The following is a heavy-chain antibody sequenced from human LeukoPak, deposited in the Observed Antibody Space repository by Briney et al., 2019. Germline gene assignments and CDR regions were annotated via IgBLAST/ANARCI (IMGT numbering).Heavy chain of an antibody. V-gene: IGHV3-30*01. CDR1: GFTFSSYA. CDR3: ARYPVHYFDY. D-gene: IGHD4-17*01. CDR2: ISYDGSNK. Sequence: PGGSLRLSCAASGFTFSSYAMHWVRQAPGKGLEWVAVISYDGSNKYYADSVKGRFTISRDNSKNTLYLQMNSLRAVDTAVYYCARYPVHYFDYWGQGTLVTVSS. J-gene: IGHJ4*02.